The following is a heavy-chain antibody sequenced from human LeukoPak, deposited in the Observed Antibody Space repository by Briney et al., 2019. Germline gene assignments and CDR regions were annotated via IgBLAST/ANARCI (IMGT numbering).Heavy chain of an antibody. V-gene: IGHV3-21*01. Sequence: GGSLRLSCAASGFTFSSYSMNWVRQAPGKGLEWVSSISSSSSYIYYADPVKGRFTISRDNAKNSLYLQMNSLRAEDTAVYYCARVAYGAQAFDIWGQGTMVTVSS. J-gene: IGHJ3*02. CDR3: ARVAYGAQAFDI. CDR1: GFTFSSYS. D-gene: IGHD4-17*01. CDR2: ISSSSSYI.